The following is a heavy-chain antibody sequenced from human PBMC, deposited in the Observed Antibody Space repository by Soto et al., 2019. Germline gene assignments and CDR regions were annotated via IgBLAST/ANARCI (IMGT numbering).Heavy chain of an antibody. CDR3: ARVKLTGYYYYYYMDV. Sequence: PGGSLRLSCAASGFTFSSYSMNWVRQAPGKGLEWVSSISSSSSYTYYADSVKGRFTISRDNSKNTMYLQMNSLRAEDTAVYYCARVKLTGYYYYYYMDVWGKGTTVTVSS. D-gene: IGHD3-9*01. J-gene: IGHJ6*03. CDR2: ISSSSSYT. CDR1: GFTFSSYS. V-gene: IGHV3-21*01.